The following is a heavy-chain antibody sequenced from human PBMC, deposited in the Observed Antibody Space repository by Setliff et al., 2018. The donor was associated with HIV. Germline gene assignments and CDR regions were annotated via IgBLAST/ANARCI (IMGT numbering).Heavy chain of an antibody. D-gene: IGHD6-19*01. CDR2: IYSDGST. J-gene: IGHJ2*01. Sequence: GGSLRLSCAASGFTVSSHYMSWVRQAPGKGLEWVSTIYSDGSTYHADSVKGRFTISRDNAKNSLYLQMNSLRAEDTALYYCAKPVAGHWYFDLWGRGTLVTVSS. CDR1: GFTVSSHY. CDR3: AKPVAGHWYFDL. V-gene: IGHV3-53*05.